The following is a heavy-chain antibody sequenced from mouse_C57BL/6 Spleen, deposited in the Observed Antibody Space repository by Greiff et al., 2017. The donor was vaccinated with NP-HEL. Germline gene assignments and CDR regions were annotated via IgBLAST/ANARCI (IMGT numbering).Heavy chain of an antibody. V-gene: IGHV5-17*01. J-gene: IGHJ4*01. Sequence: DVHLVESGGGLVKPGGSLKLSCAASGFTFSDYGMHWVRQAPEKGLEWVAYISSGSSTIYYADTVKGRFTISGDNATNTLFLQMTSLRSEDTAMYYCARTGNYSGSSYGYAMDYWGQGTSVTVSS. CDR3: ARTGNYSGSSYGYAMDY. CDR2: ISSGSSTI. CDR1: GFTFSDYG. D-gene: IGHD1-1*01.